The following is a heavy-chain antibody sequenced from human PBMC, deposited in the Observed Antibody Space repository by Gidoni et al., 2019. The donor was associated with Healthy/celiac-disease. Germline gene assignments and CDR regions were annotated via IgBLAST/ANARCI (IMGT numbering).Heavy chain of an antibody. CDR1: GFTFSSSA. CDR3: AKGRGDILTGYYSWFDP. Sequence: EVQLLESGGGLVQPGGSLRLSCAASGFTFSSSAMSWVRQAPGKGREWVAAISGSGGSTYYADSVKGRFTISRDNSKNTLYLQMNSLRAEDTAVYYCAKGRGDILTGYYSWFDPWGQGTLVTVSS. CDR2: ISGSGGST. J-gene: IGHJ5*02. D-gene: IGHD3-9*01. V-gene: IGHV3-23*01.